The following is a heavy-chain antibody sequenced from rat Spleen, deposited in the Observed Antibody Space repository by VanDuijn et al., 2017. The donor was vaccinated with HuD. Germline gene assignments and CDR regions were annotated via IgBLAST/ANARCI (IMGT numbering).Heavy chain of an antibody. CDR3: ARGTTVATKVMDA. D-gene: IGHD1-8*01. Sequence: EVQLVESDGGLVQPGRSLKLSCAASGFTFSDYYMAWVRQAPTKGLEWVATINYDGSSYYCRDSVKGRFTISRDNAKSTLYLQMDSLRSEDTATYYCARGTTVATKVMDAWGQGASVTVSS. J-gene: IGHJ4*01. CDR2: INYDGSSY. CDR1: GFTFSDYY. V-gene: IGHV5-29*01.